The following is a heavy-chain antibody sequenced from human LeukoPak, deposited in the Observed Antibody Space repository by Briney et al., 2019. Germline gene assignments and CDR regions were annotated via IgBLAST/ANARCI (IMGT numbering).Heavy chain of an antibody. D-gene: IGHD2-2*01. V-gene: IGHV3-23*01. J-gene: IGHJ3*02. Sequence: GGSLRPSCAASGFTFSSYAMSWVRQAPGKGLEWVSAISGSGGSTYYADSVKVRFTISRDNSKNTLYLQMNSLRAEDTAVYYCAKSLTVQSGRYQLLEGEDAFDIWGQGTMVTVSS. CDR2: ISGSGGST. CDR1: GFTFSSYA. CDR3: AKSLTVQSGRYQLLEGEDAFDI.